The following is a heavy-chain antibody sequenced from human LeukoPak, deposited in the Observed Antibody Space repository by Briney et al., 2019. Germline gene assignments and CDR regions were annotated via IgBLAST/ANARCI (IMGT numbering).Heavy chain of an antibody. Sequence: SETLSLTCTVSGGSIGGSSWSWIRQPPGKGLEWIAYIFHDGSPNVSPSLRSRLTVSIDTSGNQFSLKLTSVTAADTAVYYCGRHGVAAAGLVYFDTWGQGTLVTVSS. CDR3: GRHGVAAAGLVYFDT. V-gene: IGHV4-59*08. CDR1: GGSIGGSS. D-gene: IGHD6-13*01. J-gene: IGHJ4*02. CDR2: IFHDGSP.